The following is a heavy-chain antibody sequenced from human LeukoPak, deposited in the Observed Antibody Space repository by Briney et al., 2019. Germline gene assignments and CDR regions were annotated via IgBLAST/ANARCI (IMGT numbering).Heavy chain of an antibody. J-gene: IGHJ3*02. CDR2: ISSSGSTT. V-gene: IGHV3-48*01. D-gene: IGHD3-22*01. CDR1: GFTFSSYS. CDR3: AKAIYYYSSGYGVVVRFYAFDI. Sequence: GGSLRLSCAASGFTFSSYSMNWVRQAPGKGLEWVSYISSSGSTTYYAHSVKGQFTISNDNSKNTLYLQMNSLRAQDPAVHYCAKAIYYYSSGYGVVVRFYAFDIWGEGTMVTVSS.